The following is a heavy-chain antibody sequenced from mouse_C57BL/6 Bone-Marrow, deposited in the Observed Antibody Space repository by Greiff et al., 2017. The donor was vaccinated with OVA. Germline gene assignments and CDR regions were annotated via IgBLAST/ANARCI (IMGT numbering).Heavy chain of an antibody. D-gene: IGHD3-2*02. J-gene: IGHJ2*01. CDR2: IDPSDSYT. CDR3: AREESGNLDSSGYALTY. V-gene: IGHV1-69*01. CDR1: GYTFTSYW. Sequence: VQLQQPGAELVMPGASVKLSCKASGYTFTSYWMHWVKQRPGQGLEWIGEIDPSDSYTNYNQKFKGKSTLTVDKSSSTAYMQLISLTSEDSAVYYCAREESGNLDSSGYALTYWGQGTTLTVSS.